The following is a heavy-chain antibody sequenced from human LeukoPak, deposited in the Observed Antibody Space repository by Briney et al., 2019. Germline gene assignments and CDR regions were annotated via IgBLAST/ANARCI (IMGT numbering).Heavy chain of an antibody. J-gene: IGHJ4*02. D-gene: IGHD3-22*01. V-gene: IGHV3-7*01. CDR2: IKQDGSEK. CDR1: GLTFSNYW. CDR3: ARDTDYYDSSGYYDY. Sequence: GGSLRLSCAASGLTFSNYWMSWVRQGPGKGLEWVANIKQDGSEKYYIDSVKGRFTISRDNAKNSVYLQMNRLRAEDTAVYYCARDTDYYDSSGYYDYWGQGTLVTVSS.